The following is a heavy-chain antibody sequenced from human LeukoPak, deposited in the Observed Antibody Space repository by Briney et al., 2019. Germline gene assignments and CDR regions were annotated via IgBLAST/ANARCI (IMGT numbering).Heavy chain of an antibody. CDR3: ARDYYYGMDV. CDR1: GFTFSTYW. CDR2: INPDGITT. V-gene: IGHV3-74*01. Sequence: GGSPRLSCAASGFTFSTYWMHWVRQAPGKGLEWVSRINPDGITTTCADSVKGRFTISRDNAKNTLFLQMNSLRAEDTAVYYCARDYYYGMDVWGQGTTITVSS. J-gene: IGHJ6*02.